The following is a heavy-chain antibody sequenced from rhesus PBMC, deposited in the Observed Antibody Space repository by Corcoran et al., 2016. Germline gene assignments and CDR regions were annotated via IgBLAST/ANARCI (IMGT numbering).Heavy chain of an antibody. CDR2: ISGSSGST. CDR1: GGSISSSNW. CDR3: TRTKPGAAFDF. Sequence: QVQLQESGPGLVKPSETLSLTCAVSGGSISSSNWWSWFRQPPGKGLEWIGYISGSSGSTYYNPSLKSRVTISTDTSKNQFSLKLSSVTAADTAVYYCTRTKPGAAFDFWGQGLRVTVSS. D-gene: IGHD3-40*01. J-gene: IGHJ3*01. V-gene: IGHV4-65*01.